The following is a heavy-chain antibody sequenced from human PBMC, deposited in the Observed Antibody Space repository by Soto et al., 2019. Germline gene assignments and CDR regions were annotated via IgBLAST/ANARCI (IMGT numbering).Heavy chain of an antibody. Sequence: GASVKVSCKASGYTFTSYAMHWVRQATGQRLEWMGWINAGNGNTKYSQKFQGRVTITRDTSASTAYMELSSLRSEDTAVYYCARGYHIVVVVAATEYYFDYWGQGTLVTVSS. D-gene: IGHD2-15*01. CDR1: GYTFTSYA. CDR2: INAGNGNT. J-gene: IGHJ4*02. CDR3: ARGYHIVVVVAATEYYFDY. V-gene: IGHV1-3*01.